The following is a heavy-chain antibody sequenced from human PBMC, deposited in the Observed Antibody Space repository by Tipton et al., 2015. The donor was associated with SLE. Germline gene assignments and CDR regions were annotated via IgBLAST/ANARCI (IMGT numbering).Heavy chain of an antibody. CDR1: GHSINSGYY. D-gene: IGHD6-6*01. CDR3: AADSSAWLLFDY. J-gene: IGHJ4*02. CDR2: ISHRGGS. V-gene: IGHV4-38-2*01. Sequence: TLSLTCAVSGHSINSGYYWGWIRQPPGKGLEWIGTISHRGGSYYNSSLKSRVTISVDSSKNHFSLMLTSVTAADTAVYFCAADSSAWLLFDYWGQGALVAVSS.